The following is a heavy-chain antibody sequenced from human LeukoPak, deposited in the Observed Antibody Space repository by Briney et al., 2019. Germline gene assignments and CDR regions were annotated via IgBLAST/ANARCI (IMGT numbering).Heavy chain of an antibody. Sequence: GGSLRLSCAASGFTFDDYGMSWVRHAPGKGLGWVSVINWNGGSTGYADSVKGRFTISRDNANNSLYLHMNSLRAEDTALYYCASLAAAGNQINYFDYWGQGTLVTVSS. CDR3: ASLAAAGNQINYFDY. J-gene: IGHJ4*02. CDR1: GFTFDDYG. CDR2: INWNGGST. D-gene: IGHD6-13*01. V-gene: IGHV3-20*04.